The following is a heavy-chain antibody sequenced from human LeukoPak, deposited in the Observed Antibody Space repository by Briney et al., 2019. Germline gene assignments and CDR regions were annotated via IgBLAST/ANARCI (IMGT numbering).Heavy chain of an antibody. V-gene: IGHV1-2*02. D-gene: IGHD3-10*01. CDR2: INPNSGGT. CDR3: ARGLNGVNYYYYYMDV. CDR1: GYTFTAYY. J-gene: IGHJ6*03. Sequence: ASVKVSCKASGYTFTAYYIHWVRQAPGQGLEWMGWINPNSGGTNYAQKLQGRVTMTTDTSTNTAYMELRSLRSDDTAVYYCARGLNGVNYYYYYMDVWGKGTTVTVSS.